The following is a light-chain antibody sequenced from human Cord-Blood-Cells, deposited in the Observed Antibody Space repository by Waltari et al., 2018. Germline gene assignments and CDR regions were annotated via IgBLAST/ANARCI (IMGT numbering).Light chain of an antibody. V-gene: IGKV1-39*01. CDR1: QSISSY. Sequence: IQMTQSPSSLSASVGDRVTITCRASQSISSYLNWYQQKPGKAPKLLIYASSSLQSGGPSRFSGSGSGTDFTLTISRLQPEDFATYYCQQSYRTPYSFGQGTKLEIK. J-gene: IGKJ2*03. CDR3: QQSYRTPYS. CDR2: ASS.